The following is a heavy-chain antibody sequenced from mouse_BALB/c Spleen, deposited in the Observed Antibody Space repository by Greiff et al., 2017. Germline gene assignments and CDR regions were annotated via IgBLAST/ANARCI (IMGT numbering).Heavy chain of an antibody. V-gene: IGHV1-14*01. J-gene: IGHJ3*01. CDR1: GYTFTSYV. CDR2: INPYNDGT. Sequence: VQLKQSGPELVKPGASVKMSCKASGYTFTSYVMHWVKQKPGQGLEWIGYINPYNDGTKYNEKFKGKATLTSDKSSSTAYMELSSLTSEDSAVYYCANSLLRLPAWFAYWGQGTLVTVSA. CDR3: ANSLLRLPAWFAY. D-gene: IGHD1-2*01.